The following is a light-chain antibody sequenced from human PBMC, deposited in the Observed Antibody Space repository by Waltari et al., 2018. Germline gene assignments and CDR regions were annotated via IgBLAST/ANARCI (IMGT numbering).Light chain of an antibody. Sequence: DIQLTQSPSTLSASVGDRVTITCRASQSLNSLLAWYQQKPGEAPRLLIYETFTLHSGVPSRFSGSGYGTEYFLTISSLQPDDFATYYCQQYNSYSPTFAGGTKVEIK. CDR2: ETF. V-gene: IGKV1-5*01. J-gene: IGKJ4*01. CDR3: QQYNSYSPT. CDR1: QSLNSL.